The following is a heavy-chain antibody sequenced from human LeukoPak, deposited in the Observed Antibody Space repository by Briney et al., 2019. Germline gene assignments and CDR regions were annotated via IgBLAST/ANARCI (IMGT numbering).Heavy chain of an antibody. Sequence: EPGGDLRLSSAASGFTFSNAWMSWVRQAPGEGLDWHGHIKSKTDGGTTDYAAPVKGRFIISRDDSKNTLYLQMNSLKTEDTAVYYCTAGVVRGGDYWGQGTLVTVSS. V-gene: IGHV3-15*01. J-gene: IGHJ4*02. CDR3: TAGVVRGGDY. CDR2: IKSKTDGGTT. D-gene: IGHD3-10*01. CDR1: GFTFSNAW.